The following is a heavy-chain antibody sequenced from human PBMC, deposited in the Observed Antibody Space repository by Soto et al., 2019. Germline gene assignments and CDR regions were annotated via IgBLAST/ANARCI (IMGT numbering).Heavy chain of an antibody. J-gene: IGHJ4*02. CDR3: AKLWAWDYDSSGSPDLSYFDY. V-gene: IGHV3-30*18. Sequence: HPGGSLRLSCSVSGFTFSTYGMHWFRQAPGKGLEWVAVISYDGSNKNYADSVKGRFTISRDNSKNTLYLQMNSLRAEDTAVYYCAKLWAWDYDSSGSPDLSYFDYWGQGTLVTVSS. CDR2: ISYDGSNK. CDR1: GFTFSTYG. D-gene: IGHD3-22*01.